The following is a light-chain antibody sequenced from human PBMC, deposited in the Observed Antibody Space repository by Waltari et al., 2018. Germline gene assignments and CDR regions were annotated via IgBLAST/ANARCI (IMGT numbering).Light chain of an antibody. CDR1: QSVLDSSKNKNY. V-gene: IGKV4-1*01. CDR2: WAS. J-gene: IGKJ1*01. Sequence: DIVMTQSPDSLAVFPGARAIINCKSSQSVLDSSKNKNYMAWYQQKPGQPHKLLIYWASIRESGVPDRFSGSGSGTDFTLTISSLQAEDVAVYYCQQCHRSPWTFGQGTKVEI. CDR3: QQCHRSPWT.